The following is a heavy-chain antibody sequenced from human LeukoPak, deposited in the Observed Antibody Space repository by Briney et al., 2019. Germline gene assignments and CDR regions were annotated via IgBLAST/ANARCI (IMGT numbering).Heavy chain of an antibody. CDR2: ISYDGSNK. Sequence: PGGSLRLSCAASGFIFSSYAMHRVRQAPGKGLEWVAFISYDGSNKHYAEPVQGRFTISRDNSKNTLYLQMNSLRPEDTAVYYCARARFGYNRGPFDYWGQGILVTVSS. CDR1: GFIFSSYA. V-gene: IGHV3-30-3*01. J-gene: IGHJ4*02. CDR3: ARARFGYNRGPFDY. D-gene: IGHD5-24*01.